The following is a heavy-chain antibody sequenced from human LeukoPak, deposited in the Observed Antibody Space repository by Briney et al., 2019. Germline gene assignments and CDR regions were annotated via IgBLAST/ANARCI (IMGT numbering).Heavy chain of an antibody. V-gene: IGHV4-34*01. CDR2: INHSGST. CDR3: ARVLVYSWDRVLDY. J-gene: IGHJ4*02. D-gene: IGHD1-1*01. CDR1: GGSFSGYY. Sequence: SETLPLTCAVYGGSFSGYYWSWIRQPPGKGLEWIGEINHSGSTNYNPSLKSRVTISVDTSKNQFSLKLSSVTAADTAVYYCARVLVYSWDRVLDYWGQGTLVTVSS.